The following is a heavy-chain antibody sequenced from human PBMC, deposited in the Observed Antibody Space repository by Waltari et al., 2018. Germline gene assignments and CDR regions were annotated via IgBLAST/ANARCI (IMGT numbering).Heavy chain of an antibody. Sequence: QVQLQESGPGLVKPSETLSLTCTVSGGFISSHYWSWIRQPPGKGLEWIGYIYYSGSTNYNPSLKSRVTISVDTSKNQFSLKLSSVTAADTAVYYCARAPTGVYYYYYYGMDVWGQGTTVTVSS. CDR2: IYYSGST. J-gene: IGHJ6*02. V-gene: IGHV4-59*11. D-gene: IGHD7-27*01. CDR3: ARAPTGVYYYYYYGMDV. CDR1: GGFISSHY.